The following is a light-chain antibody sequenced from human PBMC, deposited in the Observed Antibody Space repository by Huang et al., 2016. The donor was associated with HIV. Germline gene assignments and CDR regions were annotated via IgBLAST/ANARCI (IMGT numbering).Light chain of an antibody. CDR1: QSILHSDGKTY. CDR2: EVS. J-gene: IGKJ4*01. V-gene: IGKV2-29*02. Sequence: NQTPLSLSVTPGQPASITYKSSQSILHSDGKTYLDWYVQKAGPSPQLLMAEVSNRFSGVPDRFSGSGSGTSFTLKISRVEAEDVGIYYCMQGIHLSSPFGGGTKLEI. CDR3: MQGIHLSSP.